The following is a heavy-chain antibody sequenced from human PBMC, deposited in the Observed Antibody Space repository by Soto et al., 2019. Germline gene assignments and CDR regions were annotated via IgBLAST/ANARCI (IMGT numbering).Heavy chain of an antibody. J-gene: IGHJ4*02. D-gene: IGHD1-26*01. V-gene: IGHV1-69*01. CDR3: ATGGALVAATASRGFEV. CDR2: IIPLFGTP. Sequence: QVQLVQSGAEVRKPGSSVKVSCKASGGPFTSYALSWVRRAPGQGLEWIGGIIPLFGTPDYAQKFQGRVTIPADASTSSAYLELQNLRAEDTAHYYRATGGALVAATASRGFEVWGQGTLVTVSS. CDR1: GGPFTSYA.